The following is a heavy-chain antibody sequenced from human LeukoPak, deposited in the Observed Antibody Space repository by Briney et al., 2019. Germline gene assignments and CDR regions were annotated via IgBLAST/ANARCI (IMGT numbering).Heavy chain of an antibody. D-gene: IGHD3-3*01. Sequence: SETLSLTCAVSGYSISSGYYWGWIRQPPGKGLEWIGSIYHSGSTYYNPSLKSRVTISVDTSKNQFSLKLSSVTAADTAVYYCASGYDFWSGYPGFGFAYWGQGTLVTVSS. CDR2: IYHSGST. J-gene: IGHJ4*02. CDR3: ASGYDFWSGYPGFGFAY. CDR1: GYSISSGYY. V-gene: IGHV4-38-2*01.